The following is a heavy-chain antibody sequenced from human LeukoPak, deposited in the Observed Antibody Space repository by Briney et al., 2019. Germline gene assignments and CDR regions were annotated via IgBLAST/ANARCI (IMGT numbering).Heavy chain of an antibody. CDR3: AREDSYDSSGYYYG. J-gene: IGHJ4*02. Sequence: PGGSLRLSCAASGFTVSSNYMSWVRQAPGKGLEWVSVIYSGGSTYYADSVKGRFTISRDNSKNTLYLQMNSLRAEDTAVYYSAREDSYDSSGYYYGWGQGTLVTVSS. CDR2: IYSGGST. CDR1: GFTVSSNY. V-gene: IGHV3-66*01. D-gene: IGHD3-22*01.